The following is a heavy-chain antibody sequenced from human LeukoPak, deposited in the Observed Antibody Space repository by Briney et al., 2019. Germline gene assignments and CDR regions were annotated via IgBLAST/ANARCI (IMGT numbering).Heavy chain of an antibody. D-gene: IGHD4-17*01. Sequence: SQTLSLTCTVSGGSISSGNYYWSWIRQPAGKGLEWIGRVHTSGSTNYNPSLNSRVTTSLDTSKNQFSLKLNSVTAADTAVYYCASAYGDYVNWGQGTLVTVSS. CDR3: ASAYGDYVN. J-gene: IGHJ4*02. CDR2: VHTSGST. CDR1: GGSISSGNYY. V-gene: IGHV4-61*02.